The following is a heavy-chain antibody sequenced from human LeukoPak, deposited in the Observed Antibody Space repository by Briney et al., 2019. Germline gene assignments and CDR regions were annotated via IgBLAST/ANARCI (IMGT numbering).Heavy chain of an antibody. V-gene: IGHV1-69*13. CDR3: ARVPLHDSSGHYYPH. CDR2: IIPIFGTA. D-gene: IGHD3-22*01. Sequence: GASVKVSCKASGGTFSSYAISWVRQAPGQGLEWMGGIIPIFGTANYAQKFQGRVTITADESTSTAYMELSSQRSEDTAVYYCARVPLHDSSGHYYPHWGQGTLVTVSS. CDR1: GGTFSSYA. J-gene: IGHJ1*01.